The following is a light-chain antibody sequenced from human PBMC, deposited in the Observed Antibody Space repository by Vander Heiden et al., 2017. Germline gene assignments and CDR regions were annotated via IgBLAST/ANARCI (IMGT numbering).Light chain of an antibody. CDR2: AAS. CDR1: QSISSY. J-gene: IGKJ1*01. V-gene: IGKV1-39*01. Sequence: DIQMTKSPSSLSASVGDRVTITCRASQSISSYLNWYQQKPGKAPKLLIYAASRLQSGVPSRFSGSASGTDFTLTLSMLHPEDFTTYYCQHRYSTSRPFGPGTKVEIK. CDR3: QHRYSTSRP.